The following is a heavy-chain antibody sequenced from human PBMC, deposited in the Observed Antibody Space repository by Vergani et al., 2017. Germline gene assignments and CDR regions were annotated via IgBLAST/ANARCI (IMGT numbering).Heavy chain of an antibody. CDR3: ERVNTETNGHLYYYYYMDV. CDR2: IEHTGRT. Sequence: QVQLQQCGGGLLKPSETLSLTCVVNGGSFTSYHWTWIRQSPGEGLEWVGDIEHTGRTDYNPSLKSRRTMSVEKSRNQFSLTLNSVTTTDTAIYFCERVNTETNGHLYYYYYMDVWGQGTAVTVS. V-gene: IGHV4-34*01. CDR1: GGSFTSYH. D-gene: IGHD4-11*01. J-gene: IGHJ6*03.